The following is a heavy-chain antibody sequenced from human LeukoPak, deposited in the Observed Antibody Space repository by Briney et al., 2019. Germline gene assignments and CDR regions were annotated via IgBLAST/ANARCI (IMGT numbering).Heavy chain of an antibody. V-gene: IGHV1-8*02. J-gene: IGHJ4*02. CDR1: GYTFTGYY. CDR3: ARGRHPGPTWISEY. Sequence: GASVKVSCKASGYTFTGYYMHWVRQAPGQGLEWMGWMNPNSGNTGYAQKFQGRVTMTRNTSVSTAYMELSSLTSEDTAVYYCARGRHPGPTWISEYWGQGTLVTVSS. D-gene: IGHD5-12*01. CDR2: MNPNSGNT.